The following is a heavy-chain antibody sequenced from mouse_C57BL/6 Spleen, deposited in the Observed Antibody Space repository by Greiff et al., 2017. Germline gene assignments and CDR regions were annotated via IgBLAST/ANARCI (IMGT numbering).Heavy chain of an antibody. V-gene: IGHV1-72*01. CDR2: IDPNSGGT. CDR1: GYTFTSYW. J-gene: IGHJ2*01. Sequence: QVQLQQPGAELVKPGASVKLSCKASGYTFTSYWMHWVKQRPGRGLEWIGRIDPNSGGTKYNEKFKSKATLTVDKPSSTAYMQLSRLTSEDSAVYYCAREKNYPYYLDYWGQGTTLTVAS. CDR3: AREKNYPYYLDY. D-gene: IGHD1-1*02.